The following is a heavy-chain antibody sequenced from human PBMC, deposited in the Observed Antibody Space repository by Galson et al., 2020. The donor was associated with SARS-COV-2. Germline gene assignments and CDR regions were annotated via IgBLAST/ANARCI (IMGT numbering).Heavy chain of an antibody. CDR3: ARDDSSGYI. CDR1: GFTLSSNS. V-gene: IGHV3-21*01. D-gene: IGHD3-22*01. J-gene: IGHJ4*02. Sequence: GESLKISCAASGFTLSSNSMNWVRQTPGKGLEWVSSISSSGSYRDYADSVKGRFTISRDNAKNSLYLQMNSLGVEDTAVYYCARDDSSGYIWGQGTLVTVSS. CDR2: ISSSGSYR.